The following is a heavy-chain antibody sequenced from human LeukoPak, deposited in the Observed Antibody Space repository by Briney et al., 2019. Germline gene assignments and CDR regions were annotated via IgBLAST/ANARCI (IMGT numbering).Heavy chain of an antibody. CDR1: GVSISSYY. J-gene: IGHJ4*02. CDR3: ARDRYIYGSEDRFDY. CDR2: IYYIGST. D-gene: IGHD5-18*01. V-gene: IGHV4-59*01. Sequence: KASETLSLTCTVSGVSISSYYWSWIRQPPGKGLEWIGYIYYIGSTNYNPSLKSRVTISIDTSKNQFSLKLSSVTAADTAVYYCARDRYIYGSEDRFDYWGQGTLVTVSS.